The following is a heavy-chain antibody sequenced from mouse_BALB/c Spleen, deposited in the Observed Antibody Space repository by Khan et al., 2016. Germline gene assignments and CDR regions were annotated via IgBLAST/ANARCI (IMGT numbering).Heavy chain of an antibody. CDR2: IWNGGNT. CDR3: ARRGGSYGNYGFAY. J-gene: IGHJ3*01. D-gene: IGHD2-1*01. V-gene: IGHV2-4-1*01. CDR1: GFSLTTFG. Sequence: QVQLQQSGPGLVQPSQSLSITCTVSGFSLTTFGVHWVRQSPGKGLEWLGVIWNGGNTDYNAAFISRLSINKDNSKSQVFLKMNSLQADDTAIYYGARRGGSYGNYGFAYWGQGTLVTVSA.